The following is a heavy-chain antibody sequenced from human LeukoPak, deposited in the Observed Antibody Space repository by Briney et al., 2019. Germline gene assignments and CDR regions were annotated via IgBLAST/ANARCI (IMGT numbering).Heavy chain of an antibody. CDR3: ARAGGWYYFDY. CDR2: IKQDGSEK. CDR1: GFTFSNYW. V-gene: IGHV3-7*01. J-gene: IGHJ4*02. D-gene: IGHD6-19*01. Sequence: GGSLRLSCAASGFTFSNYWMSWVRQAPGKGLEWVANIKQDGSEKCYVDSVKGRFTISRDNAKNSLYLQMNSLRAEDTAVYYCARAGGWYYFDYWGQGTLVTVSS.